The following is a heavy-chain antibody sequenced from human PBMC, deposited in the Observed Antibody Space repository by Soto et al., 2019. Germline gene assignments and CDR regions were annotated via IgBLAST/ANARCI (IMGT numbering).Heavy chain of an antibody. Sequence: LRLSCAVSGFSFGSYWMSWVRQAPGKGLEWLASIKDDGSERYYLDSVKGRFTISRDNAKDSLSLQMNSLRGEDTAFYYCARDVGPVTIFGEALSGYFDFWGQGTLVTVSS. CDR1: GFSFGSYW. V-gene: IGHV3-7*03. CDR3: ARDVGPVTIFGEALSGYFDF. J-gene: IGHJ4*02. D-gene: IGHD3-3*01. CDR2: IKDDGSER.